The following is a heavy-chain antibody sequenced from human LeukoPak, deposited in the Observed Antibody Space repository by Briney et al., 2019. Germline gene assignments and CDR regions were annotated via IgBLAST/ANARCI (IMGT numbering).Heavy chain of an antibody. D-gene: IGHD6-6*01. J-gene: IGHJ4*02. Sequence: GGSLRLSCAASGFTVSSNYMSWVRQAPGKGLEWVSVIYSGGSTYHADSVKGRFTISRDNSKNTLYLQMNSLRAEDTAVYYCARDVEYSSLSEPSPYWGQGTLVTVSS. CDR2: IYSGGST. V-gene: IGHV3-66*01. CDR1: GFTVSSNY. CDR3: ARDVEYSSLSEPSPY.